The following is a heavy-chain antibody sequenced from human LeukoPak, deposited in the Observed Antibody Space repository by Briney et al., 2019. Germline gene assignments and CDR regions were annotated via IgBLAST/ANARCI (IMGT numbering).Heavy chain of an antibody. CDR1: GFTFDDYS. CDR2: ITWDGET. Sequence: GGSLRLSCAASGFTFDDYSMHWVRQGPGKGLEWVSLITWDGETYYADSVKGRVTIFRDNSKDSLYLQMNSLSTEDAALYYCARGMFRKIYYHGMDVWGQGTTVTVSS. J-gene: IGHJ6*02. D-gene: IGHD3-10*01. V-gene: IGHV3-43*01. CDR3: ARGMFRKIYYHGMDV.